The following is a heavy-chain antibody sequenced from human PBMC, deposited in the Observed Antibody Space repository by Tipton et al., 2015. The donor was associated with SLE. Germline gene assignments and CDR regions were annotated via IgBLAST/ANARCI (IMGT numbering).Heavy chain of an antibody. CDR2: IYYSGST. CDR1: GGSISSSSYY. CDR3: ARAYYYDSSGYYIGLRYFDL. V-gene: IGHV4-39*07. J-gene: IGHJ2*01. D-gene: IGHD3-22*01. Sequence: TLSLTCTVSGGSISSSSYYWGWIRQPPGKGLEWIGSIYYSGSTYYNPSLKSRVTISVDTSKNQFSLKLSSVTAADTAVYYCARAYYYDSSGYYIGLRYFDLWGRGTLVTVSS.